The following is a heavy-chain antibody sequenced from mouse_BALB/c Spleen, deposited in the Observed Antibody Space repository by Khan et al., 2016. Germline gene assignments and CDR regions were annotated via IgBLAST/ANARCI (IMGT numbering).Heavy chain of an antibody. V-gene: IGHV3-2*02. J-gene: IGHJ4*01. CDR2: ISYSGST. D-gene: IGHD2-4*01. CDR3: ARSGDYDEISYAMDY. CDR1: GYSITSDYA. Sequence: EVKLLESGPGLVKPSQSLSLTCTVTGYSITSDYAWNWIRQFPGNKLEWMGYISYSGSTSYNPSLKSRISITRDTSKNQFFLQLNSVTTEDTATXDCARSGDYDEISYAMDYWGQGTSVTVSS.